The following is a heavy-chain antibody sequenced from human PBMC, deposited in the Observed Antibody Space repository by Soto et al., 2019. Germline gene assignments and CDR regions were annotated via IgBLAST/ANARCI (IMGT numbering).Heavy chain of an antibody. D-gene: IGHD3-3*01. J-gene: IGHJ6*02. V-gene: IGHV4-59*01. Sequence: PSETLSLTCTVSGGSISSYYWSWIRQPPGKGLEWIGYIHYSGSTNYNPSLKSRVTISVDTSKNQFSLKLSSVTAADTAVYYCARDRSYFDDFWSGYYGYGMDVWGQGTTVTVSS. CDR3: ARDRSYFDDFWSGYYGYGMDV. CDR2: IHYSGST. CDR1: GGSISSYY.